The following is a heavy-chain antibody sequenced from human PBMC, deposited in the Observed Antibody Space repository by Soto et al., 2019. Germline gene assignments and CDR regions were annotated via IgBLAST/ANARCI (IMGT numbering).Heavy chain of an antibody. CDR2: ISGSGGST. J-gene: IGHJ6*02. CDR1: GFTFSSYA. V-gene: IGHV3-23*01. Sequence: PGGSLRLSCAASGFTFSSYAMSWVRQAPGKGLEWVSAISGSGGSTYYADSVKGRFTISRDNSKNTLYLQMNSLRAEDTAVYYCAKPSKHGYYYYGMDVWGQGTTVTVSS. CDR3: AKPSKHGYYYYGMDV. D-gene: IGHD2-21*01.